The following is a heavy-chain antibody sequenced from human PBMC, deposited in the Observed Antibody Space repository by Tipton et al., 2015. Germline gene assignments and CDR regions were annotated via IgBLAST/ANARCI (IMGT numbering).Heavy chain of an antibody. Sequence: GLVKPSETLSLTCTVSGGSVSSRTYYWSWIRQAPGKGLELIGYINYNGDTNYNPSLKGRVTISLDTSKNQFSLRLSSVTAADTAVYYCATSTDYYYGMDVWGQGTTVTVSS. J-gene: IGHJ6*02. D-gene: IGHD2-2*01. CDR3: ATSTDYYYGMDV. CDR2: INYNGDT. V-gene: IGHV4-61*01. CDR1: GGSVSSRTYY.